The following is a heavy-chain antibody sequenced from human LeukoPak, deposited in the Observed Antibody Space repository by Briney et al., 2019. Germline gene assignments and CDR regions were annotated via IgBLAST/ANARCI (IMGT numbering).Heavy chain of an antibody. Sequence: SETLSLTCTVSGGFISSSSYFWGWIRQPPGKGLEWIGSIYYSGSTSYNTSLKSRVTISVDTSKNQFSLKLSSVTAADTAVYYCASGPTMRGIVVVPAAIVSWGQGTLVTVSS. J-gene: IGHJ4*02. D-gene: IGHD2-2*01. CDR3: ASGPTMRGIVVVPAAIVS. CDR1: GGFISSSSYF. CDR2: IYYSGST. V-gene: IGHV4-39*01.